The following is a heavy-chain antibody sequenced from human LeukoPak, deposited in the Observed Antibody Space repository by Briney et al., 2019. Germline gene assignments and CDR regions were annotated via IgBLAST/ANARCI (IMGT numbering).Heavy chain of an antibody. V-gene: IGHV4-34*01. J-gene: IGHJ5*02. CDR3: ARESRITMIVVVIGDWFDP. CDR1: GGSFSGYY. Sequence: SETLSLTCAVDGGSFSGYYWTWIRQPPGKGLEWIGEINHSGNTNYNPSLKSRVTISVDTSKNQFSLKLSSVTAADTAVYYCARESRITMIVVVIGDWFDPWGQGTLVTVSS. D-gene: IGHD3-22*01. CDR2: INHSGNT.